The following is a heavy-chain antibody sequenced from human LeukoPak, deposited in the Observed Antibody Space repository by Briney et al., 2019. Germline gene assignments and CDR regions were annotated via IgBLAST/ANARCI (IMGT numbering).Heavy chain of an antibody. CDR3: ARASRGDTAMVITWFDP. J-gene: IGHJ5*02. Sequence: GGSLRLSCAASGFTFSSYSMNWVRQAPGKGLEWVSSISSSSSYIYYADSVKGRFTIPRDNAKNSLYLQMNSLRAEDTAVYYCARASRGDTAMVITWFDPWGQGTLVTVSS. CDR1: GFTFSSYS. CDR2: ISSSSSYI. V-gene: IGHV3-21*01. D-gene: IGHD5-18*01.